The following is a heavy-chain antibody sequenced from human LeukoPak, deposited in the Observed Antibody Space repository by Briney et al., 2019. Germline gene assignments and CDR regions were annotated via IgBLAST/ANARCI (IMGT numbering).Heavy chain of an antibody. CDR3: AREGIPPRYYYYYYMDV. V-gene: IGHV1-69*05. J-gene: IGHJ6*03. CDR2: IIPIFGTA. CDR1: GGTFSSYA. Sequence: GASVKVSCKASGGTFSSYAISWVRQAPGQGLEWMGRIIPIFGTANYAQKFQGRVTITTDESTSTAYMELSNLRSEDTAVYYCAREGIPPRYYYYYYMDVWGKGTTVTVSS. D-gene: IGHD1-14*01.